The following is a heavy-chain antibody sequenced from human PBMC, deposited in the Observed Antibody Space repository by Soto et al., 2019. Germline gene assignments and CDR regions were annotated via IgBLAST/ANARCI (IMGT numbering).Heavy chain of an antibody. CDR3: AKGRPKGYSSAWYYLDY. CDR1: GFTFSSYA. CDR2: ISGAGGST. J-gene: IGHJ4*02. Sequence: GGSLRLSCAASGFTFSSYAMSWVRQAPGKGLEWVSTISGAGGSTYYADSGKGRFTISRDNSKNTLYLQMNSLRAEDTAVYYCAKGRPKGYSSAWYYLDYWGQGTLVTVSS. D-gene: IGHD6-19*01. V-gene: IGHV3-23*01.